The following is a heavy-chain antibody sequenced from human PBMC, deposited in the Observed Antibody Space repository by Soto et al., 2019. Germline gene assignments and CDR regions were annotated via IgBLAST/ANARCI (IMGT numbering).Heavy chain of an antibody. V-gene: IGHV4-31*03. D-gene: IGHD3-10*01. CDR3: ARDGYYGSGSANWFDP. CDR2: IYYSGST. CDR1: GGSISSGGYY. J-gene: IGHJ5*02. Sequence: PSETLSLTCTVSGGSISSGGYYWSWIRQHPGKGLEWIGYIYYSGSTYYNPSLKSRVTISVDTSKNQFSLKLSSVTAADTAVYNCARDGYYGSGSANWFDPWGQGTLVTVSS.